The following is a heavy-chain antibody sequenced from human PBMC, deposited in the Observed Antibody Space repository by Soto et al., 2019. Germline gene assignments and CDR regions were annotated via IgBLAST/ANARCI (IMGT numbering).Heavy chain of an antibody. CDR1: GYTFTSYG. CDR2: ISAYNGNT. CDR3: ARDLRSTSRNWFDP. Sequence: GASVKVSCKASGYTFTSYGISWVRQAPGQGLEWMGWISAYNGNTNYAQKLQGRVTMTTDTSTSTAYMELRSLRSDDTAVYYCARDLRSTSRNWFDPWGQGTLVTVSS. J-gene: IGHJ5*02. D-gene: IGHD2-2*01. V-gene: IGHV1-18*01.